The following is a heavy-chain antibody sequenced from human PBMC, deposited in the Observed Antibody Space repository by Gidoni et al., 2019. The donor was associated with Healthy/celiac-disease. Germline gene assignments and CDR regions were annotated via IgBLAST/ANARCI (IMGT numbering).Heavy chain of an antibody. J-gene: IGHJ4*02. Sequence: EVQLLESGGGLVKPGGSLRLSCASSGFTFSNYAMSWVRQAPGKGLEWVSAISGSGGSTYYADSVKGRFTISRDNSKNTLYLQMNSLRAEDTAVYYCAKLRRVHLVDYWGQGTLVTVSS. CDR1: GFTFSNYA. CDR3: AKLRRVHLVDY. V-gene: IGHV3-23*01. D-gene: IGHD3-16*01. CDR2: ISGSGGST.